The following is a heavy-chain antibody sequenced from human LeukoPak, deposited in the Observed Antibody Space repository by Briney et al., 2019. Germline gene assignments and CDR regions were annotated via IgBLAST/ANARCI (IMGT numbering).Heavy chain of an antibody. CDR1: GYSFTGYY. V-gene: IGHV1-2*02. Sequence: ASVTVSCKASGYSFTGYYIHWVRQAPGQGLECLGWINPNSGGTDFAQKFQGRVTMTSDTSISTAYMELSGLRSDDTAVYYCARGGIGWSFDNWGQGTLVTVSS. J-gene: IGHJ4*02. D-gene: IGHD6-19*01. CDR3: ARGGIGWSFDN. CDR2: INPNSGGT.